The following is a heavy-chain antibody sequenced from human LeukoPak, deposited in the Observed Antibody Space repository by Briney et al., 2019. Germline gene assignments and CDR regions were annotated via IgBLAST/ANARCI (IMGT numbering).Heavy chain of an antibody. Sequence: GRSLRLSCAASGFTFSSYGMLWVRQAPGKGLEWVAVIWYDGSNKYYADSVKGRFTISRDNSKNTLYLQMNSLRAEDTAVYYCASFSGYSYGLQAFYWGQGALVTVSS. CDR2: IWYDGSNK. CDR3: ASFSGYSYGLQAFY. V-gene: IGHV3-33*01. D-gene: IGHD5-18*01. J-gene: IGHJ4*02. CDR1: GFTFSSYG.